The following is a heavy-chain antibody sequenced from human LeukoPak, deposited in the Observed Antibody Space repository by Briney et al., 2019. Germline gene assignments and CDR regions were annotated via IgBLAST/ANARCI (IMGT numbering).Heavy chain of an antibody. V-gene: IGHV3-30*04. J-gene: IGHJ4*02. D-gene: IGHD3-3*01. Sequence: GGSLRLSCVASGFTFSSYALHWVRQAPDKGLEWVAVISFDGRHKYYADSVKGRFTISRDNSKNTLYLQMNSLRAEDTAVYYCARGRYYDFWSGSRVYDYWGQGTLVTVSS. CDR1: GFTFSSYA. CDR2: ISFDGRHK. CDR3: ARGRYYDFWSGSRVYDY.